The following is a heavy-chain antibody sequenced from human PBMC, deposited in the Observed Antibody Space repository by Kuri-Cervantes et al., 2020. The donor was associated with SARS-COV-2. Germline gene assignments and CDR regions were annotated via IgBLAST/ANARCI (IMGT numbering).Heavy chain of an antibody. CDR1: GGSISSSNW. CDR3: AICVAAACKPFYY. Sequence: SETLSLTCAVSGGSISSSNWWCWVRQPPGKGLEWIGEIYHSGSTNYNPSLKSRVTISVDTSKNQFSLKLSSVTAADTAVYYCAICVAAACKPFYYWGQGNLVTVSS. V-gene: IGHV4-4*02. J-gene: IGHJ4*02. CDR2: IYHSGST. D-gene: IGHD6-13*01.